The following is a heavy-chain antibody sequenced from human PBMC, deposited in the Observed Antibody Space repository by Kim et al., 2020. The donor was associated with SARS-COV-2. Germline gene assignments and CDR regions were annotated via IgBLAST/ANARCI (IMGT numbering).Heavy chain of an antibody. V-gene: IGHV1-69*13. CDR2: IIPIFGTA. CDR1: GVTFSSYA. CDR3: ARGPLSVTALPENYYYYGMDV. Sequence: SVKVSCKASGVTFSSYAISWVRQAPGQGLEWMGGIIPIFGTANYAQKFQGRVTITADESTSTAYMELSRLRSEDTAVYYCARGPLSVTALPENYYYYGMDVWGKGTTVTVSS. D-gene: IGHD6-6*01. J-gene: IGHJ6*04.